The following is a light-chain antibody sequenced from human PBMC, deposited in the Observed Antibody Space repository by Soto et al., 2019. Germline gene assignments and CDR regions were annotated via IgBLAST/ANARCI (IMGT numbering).Light chain of an antibody. Sequence: EIVLTQSPATLSLSPGERATLSCRASQSVSSYLAWYQQKPGQAPRLLIYDASNRATGIPARFSGSASGTDFTLTISSLAPEDFAVYYCQERSNWPRTFGQGTKLEIK. CDR3: QERSNWPRT. CDR2: DAS. V-gene: IGKV3-11*01. CDR1: QSVSSY. J-gene: IGKJ2*01.